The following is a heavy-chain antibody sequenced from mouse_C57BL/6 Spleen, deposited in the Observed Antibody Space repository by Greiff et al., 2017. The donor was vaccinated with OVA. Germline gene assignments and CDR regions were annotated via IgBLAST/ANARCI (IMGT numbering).Heavy chain of an antibody. D-gene: IGHD1-1*01. CDR2: IDPSDSET. V-gene: IGHV1-52*01. Sequence: QVHVKQPGAELVRPGSSVKLSCKASGYTFTSYWMHWVKQRPIQGLEWIGNIDPSDSETHYNQKFKDKATLTVDKSSSTAYMQLSSLTSEDSAVYYCARRGYYYGSSLDVWGTGTTVTVSS. J-gene: IGHJ1*03. CDR3: ARRGYYYGSSLDV. CDR1: GYTFTSYW.